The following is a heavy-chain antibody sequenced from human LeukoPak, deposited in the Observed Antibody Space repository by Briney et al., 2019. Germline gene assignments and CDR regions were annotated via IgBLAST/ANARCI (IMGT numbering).Heavy chain of an antibody. Sequence: GGSLRLSCAASGFTFSSSAMHWVRQASGKGLEWVGRIRSKANSYATAYAASVKGRFTISRDDSKNTAYLQMNSLKTEDTAVYYCTCITMDAYWGQGTLVTVSS. CDR2: IRSKANSYAT. V-gene: IGHV3-73*01. D-gene: IGHD3-10*01. CDR1: GFTFSSSA. J-gene: IGHJ4*02. CDR3: TCITMDAY.